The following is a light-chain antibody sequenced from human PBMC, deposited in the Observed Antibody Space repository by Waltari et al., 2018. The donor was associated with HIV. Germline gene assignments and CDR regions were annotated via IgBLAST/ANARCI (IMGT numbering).Light chain of an antibody. J-gene: IGLJ1*01. Sequence: SYELTQPPSVSVSPGQTASITCSGDKLGDKYACWYQQKPGQSPVLVIYQVSKRPSGIPERFSGSNSGNTATLTISGTQAMDEADYYCQAWDSSTAYNYVFGTGTKVTVL. CDR1: KLGDKY. V-gene: IGLV3-1*01. CDR3: QAWDSSTAYNYV. CDR2: QVS.